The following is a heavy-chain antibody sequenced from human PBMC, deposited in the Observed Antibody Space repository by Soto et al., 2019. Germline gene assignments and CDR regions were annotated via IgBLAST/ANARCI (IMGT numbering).Heavy chain of an antibody. V-gene: IGHV5-51*01. J-gene: IGHJ6*02. Sequence: GESLKISCEGSGYNFDIHWIAWVRQMPGKGLEWMGVIYPSDSDTRYSPSFQGQVTISVDKSISNAYLQWSSLKVSDTAMYYCARLRTFYLDTSGYGMDAWGQGTTVTVSS. CDR2: IYPSDSDT. D-gene: IGHD3-22*01. CDR1: GYNFDIHW. CDR3: ARLRTFYLDTSGYGMDA.